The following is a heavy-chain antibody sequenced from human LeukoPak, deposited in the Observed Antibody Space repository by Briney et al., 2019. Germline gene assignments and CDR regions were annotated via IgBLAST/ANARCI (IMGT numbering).Heavy chain of an antibody. CDR2: IRYDGSNK. V-gene: IGHV3-30*02. Sequence: GGSLRLSCAASGFTFSSYGMHWVRQAPGKGLEWVAFIRYDGSNKYYADSVKGRFTISRDNSKNTLYLQMNSLRAEDTAVYYCANPGGDPLRGFDYGGQGTLVTVSS. J-gene: IGHJ4*02. CDR3: ANPGGDPLRGFDY. D-gene: IGHD3-16*01. CDR1: GFTFSSYG.